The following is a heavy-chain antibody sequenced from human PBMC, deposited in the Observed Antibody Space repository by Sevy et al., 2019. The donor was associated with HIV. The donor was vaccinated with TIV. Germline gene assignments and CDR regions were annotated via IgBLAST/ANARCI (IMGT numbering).Heavy chain of an antibody. V-gene: IGHV6-1*01. J-gene: IGHJ6*02. CDR2: TYYRSKWYN. CDR1: GDSVSSNSAA. Sequence: SETLSLTCAISGDSVSSNSAAWNWIRQSPSRGLEWLGRTYYRSKWYNDYAVSVKSRITINPDTSKNQFSLQLNSVTPEDTAVYYCARESRYSSWYEAGYSYYYGMDVWGQGTTVTVSS. CDR3: ARESRYSSWYEAGYSYYYGMDV. D-gene: IGHD6-13*01.